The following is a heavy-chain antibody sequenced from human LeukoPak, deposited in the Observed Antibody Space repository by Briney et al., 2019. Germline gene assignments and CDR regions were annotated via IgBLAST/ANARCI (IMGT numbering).Heavy chain of an antibody. J-gene: IGHJ6*03. CDR2: ISYDGSNK. V-gene: IGHV3-30*04. D-gene: IGHD6-19*01. Sequence: GRSLRLSCAASGFTFSSYAMHWVRQAPGKGLEWVAVISYDGSNKYYADSVKGRFTISRDNSKNTLYLQMNSLRAEDTAVYYCARGSPSGYSSAPTLPHYMDVWGKGTTVTVSS. CDR3: ARGSPSGYSSAPTLPHYMDV. CDR1: GFTFSSYA.